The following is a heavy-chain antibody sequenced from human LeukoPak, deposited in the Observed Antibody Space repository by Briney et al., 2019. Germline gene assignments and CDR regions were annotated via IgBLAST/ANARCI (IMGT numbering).Heavy chain of an antibody. CDR1: GGSFSGYY. J-gene: IGHJ3*02. CDR2: INHSGST. D-gene: IGHD3-22*01. Sequence: SETLSLTCAVYGGSFSGYYWSWIRQPPGKGLEWIGEINHSGSTNYNPSLKSRVTISVDTSKNQFSLKLSSVTAADTAVYYCARGLDSSGYYYVVGAFDIWGQGAMVTVSS. CDR3: ARGLDSSGYYYVVGAFDI. V-gene: IGHV4-34*01.